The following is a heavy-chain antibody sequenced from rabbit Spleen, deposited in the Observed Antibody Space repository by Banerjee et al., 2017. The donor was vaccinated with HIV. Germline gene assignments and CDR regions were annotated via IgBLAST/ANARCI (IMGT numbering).Heavy chain of an antibody. V-gene: IGHV1S40*01. CDR2: IAAGRGDTT. D-gene: IGHD4-1*01. J-gene: IGHJ3*01. CDR3: ARDLTGVIGWNFGW. Sequence: QSLEESGGDLVKPGASLTLTCTASGFSFSSSDYMCWVRQAPGKGLEWISCIAAGRGDTTYYANWAKGRFTISRTSSTTVTLQMTSLTAADTATYFCARDLTGVIGWNFGWWGQGTLVTVS. CDR1: GFSFSSSDY.